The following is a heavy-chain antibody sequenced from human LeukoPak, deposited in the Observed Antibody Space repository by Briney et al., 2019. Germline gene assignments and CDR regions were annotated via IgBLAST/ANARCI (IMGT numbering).Heavy chain of an antibody. CDR3: ARTYDFGRGPPGDAFDN. V-gene: IGHV3-48*01. CDR1: GFTFTIFG. CDR2: IDARSGIT. D-gene: IGHD3-3*01. J-gene: IGHJ3*02. Sequence: GGSLRLSCAASGFTFTIFGLNWVRQAPGKVPEWVSYIDARSGITYYADSVQGQFTISRDNAQESVFLQMNSLRADDTAVYYCARTYDFGRGPPGDAFDNWGPGTLVTVSS.